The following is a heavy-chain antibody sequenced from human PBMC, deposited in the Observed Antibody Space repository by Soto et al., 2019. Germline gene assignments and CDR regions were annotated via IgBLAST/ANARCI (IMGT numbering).Heavy chain of an antibody. Sequence: EVQLVESGGGLVQPGGSLRLSCAASGFTVSSDYMSWVRQAPGKGLACVSVIYSGGSTYYADSVKGRFTISRDNSKNAMYLQMNSLRAEDTAVYYCARGPAPLPLIDYWGQGPLVTVS. V-gene: IGHV3-66*01. CDR3: ARGPAPLPLIDY. CDR1: GFTVSSDY. J-gene: IGHJ4*02. D-gene: IGHD2-15*01. CDR2: IYSGGST.